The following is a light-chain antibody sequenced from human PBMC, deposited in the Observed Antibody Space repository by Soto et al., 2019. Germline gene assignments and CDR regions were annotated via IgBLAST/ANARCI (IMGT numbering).Light chain of an antibody. CDR3: QQYGSSPRT. J-gene: IGKJ1*01. Sequence: EIVLTQSPGTLSLSPGERATLSCRASQTVSNNYLAWYQHKPGQAPRIIIYGASSRATDIPDRFSGSGSGTDFTLTISRLEPEDFAVYYCQQYGSSPRTFGQGTKVDIK. V-gene: IGKV3-20*01. CDR1: QTVSNNY. CDR2: GAS.